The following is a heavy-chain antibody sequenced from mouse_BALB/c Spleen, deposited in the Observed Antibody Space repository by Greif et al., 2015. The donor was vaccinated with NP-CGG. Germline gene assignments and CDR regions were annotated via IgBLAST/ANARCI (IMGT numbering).Heavy chain of an antibody. V-gene: IGHV1S81*02. CDR1: GYTFTSYY. CDR3: TRYGGLDHFYAMDY. D-gene: IGHD1-1*02. Sequence: QVQLQQPGAELVKPGASVKLSCKASGYTFTSYYMYWVKQRPGQGLEWIGGINPSNGGTNFNEKFKSKATLTVDKSSSTAYMQLSSLISEDSAVYYCTRYGGLDHFYAMDYWGQGTSVTVSS. CDR2: INPSNGGT. J-gene: IGHJ4*01.